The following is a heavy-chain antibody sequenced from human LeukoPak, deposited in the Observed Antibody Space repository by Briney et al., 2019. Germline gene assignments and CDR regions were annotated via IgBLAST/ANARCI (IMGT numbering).Heavy chain of an antibody. J-gene: IGHJ5*02. Sequence: SETLSLTCTVSGGSISSSSYYWGWIRQPPGKGLEWIGEINHSGSTNYNPSLKSRVTISVDTSKNQFSLKLSSVTAADTAVYYCAGRITMIVVVENWFDPWGQGTLVTVSS. D-gene: IGHD3-22*01. CDR1: GGSISSSSYY. CDR2: INHSGST. CDR3: AGRITMIVVVENWFDP. V-gene: IGHV4-39*07.